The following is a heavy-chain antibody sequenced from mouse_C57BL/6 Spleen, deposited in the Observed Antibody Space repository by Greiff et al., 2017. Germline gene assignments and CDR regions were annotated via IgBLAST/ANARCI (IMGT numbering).Heavy chain of an antibody. CDR3: ARSSTGTSFDY. V-gene: IGHV1-50*01. D-gene: IGHD4-1*02. CDR1: GYTFTSYW. Sequence: QVQLKQPGAELVKPGASVKLSCKASGYTFTSYWMQWVKQRPGQGLEWIGEIDPSDSYTNYNQKFKGKATLTVETSSSTAYMQLSSLTSEDSAVYYCARSSTGTSFDYWGQGTTLTVSS. J-gene: IGHJ2*01. CDR2: IDPSDSYT.